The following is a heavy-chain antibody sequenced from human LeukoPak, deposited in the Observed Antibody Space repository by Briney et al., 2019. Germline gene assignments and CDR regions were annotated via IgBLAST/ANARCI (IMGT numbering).Heavy chain of an antibody. CDR3: ARREWELRAFDI. CDR1: GYSFSNYW. J-gene: IGHJ3*02. CDR2: IYPGDSDT. D-gene: IGHD1-26*01. Sequence: GEPLKISCKGSGYSFSNYWIAWVRQIPGKGLEWMGIIYPGDSDTRYSPSFQGQVTISADKSIRTAYLQWSSLKASDTAMYYCARREWELRAFDIWGQGTMVTVSS. V-gene: IGHV5-51*01.